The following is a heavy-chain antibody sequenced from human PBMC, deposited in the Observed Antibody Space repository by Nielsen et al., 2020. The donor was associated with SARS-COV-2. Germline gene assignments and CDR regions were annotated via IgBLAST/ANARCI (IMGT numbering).Heavy chain of an antibody. Sequence: GESLKISCVASGFTFNSVGMHWVRQAPGKGLEWVAVVSTEGGTTYYADSVKGRFTIARDNAKNSMSLQMNSLRVEDTAVYYCARDWSRAFDVWGQGTMVTVSS. CDR3: ARDWSRAFDV. CDR1: GFTFNSVG. V-gene: IGHV3-30*12. CDR2: VSTEGGTT. J-gene: IGHJ3*01.